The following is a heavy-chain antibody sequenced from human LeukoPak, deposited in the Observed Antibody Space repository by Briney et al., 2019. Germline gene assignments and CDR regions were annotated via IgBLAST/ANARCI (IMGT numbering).Heavy chain of an antibody. CDR2: IRYDGSNK. J-gene: IGHJ4*02. Sequence: GGSLRLSCAASGFTFSSYGMHWVRQAPGKGLEWVAFIRYDGSNKYYADSVKGRFTISRDNSKNTLYLQMNSLRAEDTAVYHCARDYSGSGHFDYWGQGTLVTVSS. V-gene: IGHV3-30*02. CDR1: GFTFSSYG. D-gene: IGHD3-10*01. CDR3: ARDYSGSGHFDY.